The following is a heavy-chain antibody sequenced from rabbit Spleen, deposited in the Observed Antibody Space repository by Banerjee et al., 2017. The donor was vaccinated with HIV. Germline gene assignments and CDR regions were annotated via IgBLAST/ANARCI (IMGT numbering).Heavy chain of an antibody. D-gene: IGHD5-1*01. CDR2: IDIVVNSA. CDR1: GIDLTNYG. Sequence: QEQLQESGGGLFQPGGSLTLTCKVTGIDLTNYGISWIRQTPGKGLEWIACIDIVVNSAYYATWAKGRFTISKTSSTTVTLQLNSLTTADTATYFCARLWDLWGPGTLVTVS. CDR3: ARLWDL. J-gene: IGHJ4*01. V-gene: IGHV1S45*01.